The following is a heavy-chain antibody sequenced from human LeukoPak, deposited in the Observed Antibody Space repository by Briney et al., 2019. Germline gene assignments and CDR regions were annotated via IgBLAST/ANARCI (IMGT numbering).Heavy chain of an antibody. Sequence: AGGSLRLSCAASGFTFDDYAMHWVRQAPGKGLEWVSGISWNSGSIGYADSVKGRFAISRDNSKNTLYLQMNSLRAEDTAVYYCARRTGGTKDYWGQGTQVTVSS. CDR3: ARRTGGTKDY. CDR1: GFTFDDYA. D-gene: IGHD7-27*01. CDR2: ISWNSGSI. V-gene: IGHV3-9*01. J-gene: IGHJ4*02.